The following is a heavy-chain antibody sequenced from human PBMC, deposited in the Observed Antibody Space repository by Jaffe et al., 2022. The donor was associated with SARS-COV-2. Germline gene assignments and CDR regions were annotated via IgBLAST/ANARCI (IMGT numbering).Heavy chain of an antibody. CDR3: AVSFGDSGKWYNYFDL. J-gene: IGHJ4*02. D-gene: IGHD6-13*01. Sequence: EVQLVESGGGLVQPGGSLRLSCAASGFTFRTYWMHWVRQVPGKGLVWVSRISADGKSANYADSVKGRFTISRDNARSTLYLQMNYLRAEDTAVYFCAVSFGDSGKWYNYFDLWGRGTLVAVSS. V-gene: IGHV3-74*01. CDR2: ISADGKSA. CDR1: GFTFRTYW.